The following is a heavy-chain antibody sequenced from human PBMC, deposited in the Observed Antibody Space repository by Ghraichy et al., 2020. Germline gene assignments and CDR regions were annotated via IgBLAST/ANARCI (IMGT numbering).Heavy chain of an antibody. CDR2: INPSGGST. J-gene: IGHJ4*02. CDR1: GYMFRSNY. CDR3: ARVHSYGYFDY. V-gene: IGHV1-46*01. D-gene: IGHD3-16*01. Sequence: ASVNVSYKTSGYMFRSNYMHWVRKAPGQGLEWMGLINPSGGSTTYAQKFKDRVTLTVDTASSTVYMELKSLKSDDTAVYFCARVHSYGYFDYWGQGTLLTVSS.